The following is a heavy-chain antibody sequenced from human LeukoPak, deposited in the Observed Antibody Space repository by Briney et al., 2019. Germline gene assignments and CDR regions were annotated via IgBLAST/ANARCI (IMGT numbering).Heavy chain of an antibody. CDR3: ATEPSRSYIFDHLDF. CDR1: RGTFNNYA. D-gene: IGHD3-3*01. V-gene: IGHV1-69*04. J-gene: IGHJ4*02. Sequence: SVKVSCKTSRGTFNNYAISWVRQAPGQGLEWMGRVVPMFGIRNYPQTFRGRVNITADKATNTVYMELRSLRAEDTAIYYCATEPSRSYIFDHLDFWGLGTPVTVSS. CDR2: VVPMFGIR.